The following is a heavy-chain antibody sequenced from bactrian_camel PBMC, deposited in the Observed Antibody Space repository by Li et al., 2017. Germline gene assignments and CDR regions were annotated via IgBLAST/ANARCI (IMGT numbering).Heavy chain of an antibody. Sequence: DVQLVESGGGSVQTGGSLRLSCATSGFTFSDFAMSWVRQAPGKGLEWVSLINSVGGSTYYADSVKGRFTISRDNAKNTVYLQLNSLKTEDMALYYCAKTGDGGTWGQGTQVTVS. D-gene: IGHD4*01. CDR2: INSVGGST. V-gene: IGHV3S40*01. J-gene: IGHJ6*01. CDR3: AKTGDGGT. CDR1: GFTFSDFA.